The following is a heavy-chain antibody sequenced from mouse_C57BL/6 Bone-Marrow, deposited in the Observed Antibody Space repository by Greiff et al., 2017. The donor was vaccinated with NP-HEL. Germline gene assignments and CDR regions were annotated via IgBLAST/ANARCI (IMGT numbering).Heavy chain of an antibody. CDR1: GFTFSSYA. D-gene: IGHD1-1*01. V-gene: IGHV5-4*03. J-gene: IGHJ4*01. CDR2: ISDGGSYT. CDR3: ANYNGSSSYYYAMDY. Sequence: EVKLVESGGGLVKPGGSLKLSCAASGFTFSSYAMSWVRQTPEKRLEWVATISDGGSYTYYPDNVKGRFTISRDNAKNNLYLQMSHLKSEDTAMYYCANYNGSSSYYYAMDYWGQGTSVTVSS.